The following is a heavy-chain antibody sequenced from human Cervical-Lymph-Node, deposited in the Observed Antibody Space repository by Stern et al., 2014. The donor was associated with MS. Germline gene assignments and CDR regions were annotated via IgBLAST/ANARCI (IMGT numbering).Heavy chain of an antibody. CDR3: ASQFCSGSGCYLKY. J-gene: IGHJ4*02. CDR1: GYGYTYSDHY. V-gene: IGHV1-2*06. CDR2: INPKSGGT. Sequence: QVQLVQSGAEVKKPGASVKVSCKASGYGYTYSDHYIHWVRQAPGQGLEWMGRINPKSGGTDRAQKFRGRFTMTRDTSITTAYMELSSLTSNDTTIYYCASQFCSGSGCYLKYWGQGTLVTVSS. D-gene: IGHD2-15*01.